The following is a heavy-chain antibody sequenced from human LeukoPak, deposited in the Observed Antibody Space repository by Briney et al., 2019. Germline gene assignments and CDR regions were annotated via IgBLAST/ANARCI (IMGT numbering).Heavy chain of an antibody. CDR1: GFTFSSYW. V-gene: IGHV3-7*01. Sequence: GGSLRLSCAASGFTFSSYWMSWVRQAPGKGLEWVANIKQDGSEKFYVDSVKGRFTISRDNTKTSLYLQMNSLRAEDTAVYFCARGYCSGGSCYLNAFDIWGQGTMVTVSS. CDR3: ARGYCSGGSCYLNAFDI. J-gene: IGHJ3*02. CDR2: IKQDGSEK. D-gene: IGHD2-15*01.